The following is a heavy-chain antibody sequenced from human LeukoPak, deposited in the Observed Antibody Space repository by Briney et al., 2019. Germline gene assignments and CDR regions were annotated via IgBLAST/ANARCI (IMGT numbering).Heavy chain of an antibody. D-gene: IGHD3-16*01. CDR1: GFTFSTFW. V-gene: IGHV3-7*03. J-gene: IGHJ4*02. Sequence: GGSLRLSCAASGFTFSTFWMNRVRRAPGKGLEWVANIKQDGSEGHYLDSVKGRFTISRDNAKNALYLQMNSLRAEDTAVYYCAGGTGWLITHWGQGNLVTVSS. CDR3: AGGTGWLITH. CDR2: IKQDGSEG.